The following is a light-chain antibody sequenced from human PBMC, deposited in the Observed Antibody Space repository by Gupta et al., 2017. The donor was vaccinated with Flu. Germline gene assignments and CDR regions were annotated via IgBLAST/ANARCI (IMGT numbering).Light chain of an antibody. CDR2: EVS. CDR1: QSLVYIDGNTY. CDR3: NKSTPPWT. V-gene: IGKV2-30*01. Sequence: PVTLGQPAYSSCRSGQSLVYIDGNTYLNWLQQRPGQSPRRLIYEVSNLDYGVTDRFSGSGSGIDFTLKSSRGEAEDVGVYYCNKSTPPWTFGQGTKVEIK. J-gene: IGKJ2*02.